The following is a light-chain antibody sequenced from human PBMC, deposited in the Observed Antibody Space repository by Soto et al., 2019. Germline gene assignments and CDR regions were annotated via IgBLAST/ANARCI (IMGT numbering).Light chain of an antibody. CDR2: SNN. CDR3: GAWDDSLNGVV. CDR1: SSNIGSYS. J-gene: IGLJ3*02. V-gene: IGLV1-44*01. Sequence: SVLTQPPSASGTPGQRVTISCSGSSSNIGSYSVNWYQQLPGTAPKLLIYSNNQRPSGVPERFFGSKSGTSASLAISGLQSEDEADYYCGAWDDSLNGVVFGGGTKLTVL.